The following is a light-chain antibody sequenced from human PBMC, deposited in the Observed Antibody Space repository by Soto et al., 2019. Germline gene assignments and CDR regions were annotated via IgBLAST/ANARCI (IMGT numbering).Light chain of an antibody. CDR1: TGAVTSGHY. V-gene: IGLV7-46*01. J-gene: IGLJ2*01. CDR2: ETS. Sequence: QAVVTQEPSLTVSPGGTVTLTCGSSTGAVTSGHYPYWFQQKPGQAPRTLIYETSNKHSWTPARFSRSLLGGKAALTLSGAQPEDEAEYYCLLSYSGAQVFGGGTQLTLL. CDR3: LLSYSGAQV.